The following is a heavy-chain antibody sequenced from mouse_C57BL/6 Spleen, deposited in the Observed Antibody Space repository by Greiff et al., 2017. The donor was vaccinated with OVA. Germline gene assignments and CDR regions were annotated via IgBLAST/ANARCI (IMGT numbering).Heavy chain of an antibody. CDR2: IDPSDSET. Sequence: QVQLQQSGAELVRPGSSVKLSCKASGYTFTSYWMHWVKQRPIQGLEWIGNIDPSDSETHYNQKFKDKATLTVDKSSSTAYMQLSSLTSEDSAVYYCARSGLLRAMDYWGQGTSVTVSS. D-gene: IGHD1-1*01. J-gene: IGHJ4*01. V-gene: IGHV1-52*01. CDR1: GYTFTSYW. CDR3: ARSGLLRAMDY.